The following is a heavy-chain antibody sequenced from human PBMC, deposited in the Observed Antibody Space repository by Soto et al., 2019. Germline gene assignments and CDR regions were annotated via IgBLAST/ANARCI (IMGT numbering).Heavy chain of an antibody. CDR3: ARRARYDSSGYYLHHYYYYGMDV. Sequence: VASVKVSCKASGYTFTSYGISWVRQAPGQGLEWMGWISAYNGNTNYAQKLQGRVTMTTDTFTSTAYTELRSLRSDDTAVYYCARRARYDSSGYYLHHYYYYGMDVWGQGTTVTVS. CDR2: ISAYNGNT. D-gene: IGHD3-22*01. J-gene: IGHJ6*02. V-gene: IGHV1-18*01. CDR1: GYTFTSYG.